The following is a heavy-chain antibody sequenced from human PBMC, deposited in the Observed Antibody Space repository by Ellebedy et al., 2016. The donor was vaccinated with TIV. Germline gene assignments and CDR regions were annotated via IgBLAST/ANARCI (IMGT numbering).Heavy chain of an antibody. V-gene: IGHV3-23*01. D-gene: IGHD5-12*01. CDR3: AKVAVATIRHGMDV. Sequence: GESLKISXAASGFTFSSYSMTLVRQAPGKGLEWVSGIRSTGDSTWYADSVKGRFTISSDNAKSTLYLQMNNLRAEDTAVYYCAKVAVATIRHGMDVWGQGTTVTVSS. CDR2: IRSTGDST. J-gene: IGHJ6*02. CDR1: GFTFSSYS.